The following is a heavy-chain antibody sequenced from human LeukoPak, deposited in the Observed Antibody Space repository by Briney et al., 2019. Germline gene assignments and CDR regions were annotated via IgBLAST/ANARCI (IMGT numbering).Heavy chain of an antibody. CDR1: GFTFSSYW. Sequence: GGSLRLSCAASGFTFSSYWMHWVRQAPGKGLVWVSRINSDGSSTSYADSVKGRFTISRDNAKNTLSLQMNSLRAEDTAVYYCARGGGSGSYYAPWYFDYWGQGSLVTVPS. CDR3: ARGGGSGSYYAPWYFDY. V-gene: IGHV3-74*01. D-gene: IGHD3-10*01. CDR2: INSDGSST. J-gene: IGHJ4*02.